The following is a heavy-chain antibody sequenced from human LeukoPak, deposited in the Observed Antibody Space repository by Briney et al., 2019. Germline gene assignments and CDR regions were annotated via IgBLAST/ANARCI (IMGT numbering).Heavy chain of an antibody. J-gene: IGHJ4*02. V-gene: IGHV4-34*01. D-gene: IGHD3-22*01. Sequence: PSETLSLTCAVYGGSFSGYYWSWIRQPPGKGLEWIGEINHSGSTNYNPSLKSRVSISLDTSKNQFSLKLSSVTAADTAAYCCARGDYSSGYYYYFDYWGQGTLVTVSS. CDR2: INHSGST. CDR1: GGSFSGYY. CDR3: ARGDYSSGYYYYFDY.